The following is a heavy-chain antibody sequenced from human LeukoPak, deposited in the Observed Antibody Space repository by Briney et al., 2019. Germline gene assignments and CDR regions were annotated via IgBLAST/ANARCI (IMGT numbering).Heavy chain of an antibody. CDR2: INHSGST. CDR1: GGPFSGYY. D-gene: IGHD1-26*01. V-gene: IGHV4-34*01. CDR3: ARVRLSVWDIDY. J-gene: IGHJ4*02. Sequence: KPSETLSLTCAAYGGPFSGYYWSWIRQPPGKGLEWIGEINHSGSTNYNPSLKSRVTISVDTSRNQFSLKLSSVTAADTAVYCCARVRLSVWDIDYWGQGTLVTVSS.